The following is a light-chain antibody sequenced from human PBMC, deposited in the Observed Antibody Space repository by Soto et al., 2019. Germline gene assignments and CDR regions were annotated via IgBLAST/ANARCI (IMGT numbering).Light chain of an antibody. J-gene: IGKJ1*01. CDR1: QSVSSN. CDR2: GAS. CDR3: QQYRT. Sequence: EIVMTQSPATLSVSPGERATLSCRASQSVSSNLAWYQQNPGQAPRLLIYGASTRATGIPARFSGSGSGTEFTLTISSLQSEDFVVYYCQQYRTFGQGTKVEI. V-gene: IGKV3-15*01.